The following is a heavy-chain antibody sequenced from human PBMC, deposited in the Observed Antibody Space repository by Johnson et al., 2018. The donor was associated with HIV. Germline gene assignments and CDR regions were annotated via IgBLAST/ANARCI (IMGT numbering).Heavy chain of an antibody. J-gene: IGHJ3*02. CDR2: IERNSRT. CDR3: ASSSLAWGVDAFDI. V-gene: IGHV3-66*01. D-gene: IGHD3-10*01. Sequence: VQLVESGGGVVQPGRSLRLSCAASGFTFSDYYMSWIRQAPGKGLEWVSYIERNSRTDYADSVKGRFTVSRDSSKNTLYLQMNSLRVEDTAVYYCASSSLAWGVDAFDIWGQGTMVTVSS. CDR1: GFTFSDYY.